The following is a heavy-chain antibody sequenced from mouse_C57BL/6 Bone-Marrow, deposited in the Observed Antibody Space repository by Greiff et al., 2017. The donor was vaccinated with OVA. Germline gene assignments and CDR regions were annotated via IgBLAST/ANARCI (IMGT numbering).Heavy chain of an antibody. CDR2: LSNLAYSI. D-gene: IGHD2-10*02. V-gene: IGHV5-15*01. J-gene: IGHJ4*01. CDR1: GFTFSDYG. CDR3: ARSYGYDAMDY. Sequence: EVKLMESGGGLVQPGGSLKLSCAASGFTFSDYGMAWVRQAPRKGPEWVAFLSNLAYSIYYADTVTGRFTISRENAKNTLYLEMSSLRSEDTAMYYCARSYGYDAMDYWGQGTSVTVSS.